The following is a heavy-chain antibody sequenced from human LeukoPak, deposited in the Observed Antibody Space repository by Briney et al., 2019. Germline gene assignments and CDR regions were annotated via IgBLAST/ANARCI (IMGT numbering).Heavy chain of an antibody. D-gene: IGHD6-13*01. CDR2: INTKTEGETT. CDR1: GFTFSNAW. J-gene: IGHJ4*02. Sequence: GGSLRLSCAASGFTFSNAWMSWVRQAPGKGLEWVGRINTKTEGETTGYAAPVKGKFTISRDDSKNTLYLQMDSLKTEDTAVYYCSTPLAVAGLDYWGQGNLVTVSS. CDR3: STPLAVAGLDY. V-gene: IGHV3-15*01.